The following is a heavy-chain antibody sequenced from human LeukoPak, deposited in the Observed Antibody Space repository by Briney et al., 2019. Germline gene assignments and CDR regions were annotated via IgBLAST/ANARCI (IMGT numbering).Heavy chain of an antibody. V-gene: IGHV3-11*04. CDR2: ISSSGSTI. D-gene: IGHD3-22*01. CDR3: ARDSRDYYDSSGYYSPYYYGMDV. Sequence: PGGSLRLSYAASGFTFRDYYMSWIRQAPGKGLEWVSYISSSGSTIYYADSVKGRFTISRDNAKNSLYLQMNSLRAEDTAVYYCARDSRDYYDSSGYYSPYYYGMDVWGQGTTVTVSS. CDR1: GFTFRDYY. J-gene: IGHJ6*02.